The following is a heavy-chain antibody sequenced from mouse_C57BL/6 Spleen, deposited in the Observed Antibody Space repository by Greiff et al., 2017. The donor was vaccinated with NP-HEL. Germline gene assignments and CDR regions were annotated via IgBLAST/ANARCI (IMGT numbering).Heavy chain of an antibody. CDR3: AREMVIYGSGYSDY. Sequence: EVQLQQSGPELVKPGASVKISCKASGYTFTDYYMNWVKQSHGKSLEWIGDINPNNGGTSYNQKFKGKATLTVDKSSSTAYMELRSLTSEDSAVYYCAREMVIYGSGYSDYWGQGTTLTVSS. D-gene: IGHD1-1*01. CDR2: INPNNGGT. J-gene: IGHJ2*01. V-gene: IGHV1-26*01. CDR1: GYTFTDYY.